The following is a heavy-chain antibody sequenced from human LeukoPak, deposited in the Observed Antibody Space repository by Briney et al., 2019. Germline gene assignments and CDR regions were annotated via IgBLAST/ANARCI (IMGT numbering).Heavy chain of an antibody. CDR2: IYHSGRT. V-gene: IGHV4-30-2*01. D-gene: IGHD6-6*01. CDR1: GGSISSGHYS. CDR3: ARSSHAFDI. Sequence: SQTLSLTCAVSGGSISSGHYSWNWIRQPPGKGLGWIGYIYHSGRTYYKPTLKSRVTISVDRSKNQFSLKLNSVTAADTALYYCARSSHAFDIWGQGTMVTVSS. J-gene: IGHJ3*02.